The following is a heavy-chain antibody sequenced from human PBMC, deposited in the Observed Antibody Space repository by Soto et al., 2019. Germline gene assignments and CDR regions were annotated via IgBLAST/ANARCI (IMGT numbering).Heavy chain of an antibody. CDR3: ARVGTGTTLDY. D-gene: IGHD1-1*01. Sequence: PSETLSLTCTVSGVSVNSGNYYWSWIRQTPGKGLEWIGYIYQSGSTRYNPSLKSRVTISVDTSKNQFSLKLSSVTAADTAVYYCARVGTGTTLDYWGQGTLVTVS. CDR2: IYQSGST. J-gene: IGHJ4*02. CDR1: GVSVNSGNYY. V-gene: IGHV4-61*01.